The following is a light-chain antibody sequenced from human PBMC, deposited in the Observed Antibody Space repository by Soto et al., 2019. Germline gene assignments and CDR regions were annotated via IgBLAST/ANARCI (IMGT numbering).Light chain of an antibody. CDR2: DAS. CDR3: QQSFNTPLT. Sequence: EVVLTQSPDTLSLSPGDRATLSCRASQSVSTYLAWYQQKPGQAPRLLIYDASNRATGIPARFSGSGSGTDFTLTISSLHPEDFATYYCQQSFNTPLTFGGGTKVEI. CDR1: QSVSTY. V-gene: IGKV3-11*01. J-gene: IGKJ4*01.